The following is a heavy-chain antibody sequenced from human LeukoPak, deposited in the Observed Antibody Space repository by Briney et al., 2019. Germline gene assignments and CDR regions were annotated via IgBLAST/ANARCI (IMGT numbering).Heavy chain of an antibody. Sequence: GGSLRLSCAASGFTVTSFSMNWVRQAPGKGLEWVSYISSSSSTIYYADSVKGRFTISRDNAKNSLYLQMNSLRAEDTAVYYCARDRSVWEAGPVDYWGQGTLVTVSS. V-gene: IGHV3-48*04. J-gene: IGHJ4*02. CDR2: ISSSSSTI. CDR1: GFTVTSFS. D-gene: IGHD3-16*01. CDR3: ARDRSVWEAGPVDY.